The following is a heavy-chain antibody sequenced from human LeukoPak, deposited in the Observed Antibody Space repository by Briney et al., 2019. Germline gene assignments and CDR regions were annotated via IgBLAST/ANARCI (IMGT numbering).Heavy chain of an antibody. CDR1: GYTFTGYY. D-gene: IGHD5-12*01. J-gene: IGHJ4*02. CDR3: ARAVSGYDFFDY. V-gene: IGHV1-2*06. Sequence: ASVKLSCKASGYTFTGYYMHWVRQAPGQGLEWMGRINPNSGGTNYAQKFQGRVTMTRDTSISTAYMELSRLRSDDTAVYYCARAVSGYDFFDYWGQGTLVTVSS. CDR2: INPNSGGT.